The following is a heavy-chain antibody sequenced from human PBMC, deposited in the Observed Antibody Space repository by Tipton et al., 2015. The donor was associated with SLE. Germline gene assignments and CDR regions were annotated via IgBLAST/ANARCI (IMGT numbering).Heavy chain of an antibody. J-gene: IGHJ4*02. CDR2: IYHSGST. V-gene: IGHV4-4*02. CDR3: ARRNFGSSWYYFAY. CDR1: GGSISSSNW. Sequence: TLSLTCAVSGGSISSSNWWSWVRQPPGKGLEWIGEIYHSGSTNYNPSLKSRVTISVDKSKNQFSLKLSSVTAADTAVYYCARRNFGSSWYYFAYWGQGTLVTVSS. D-gene: IGHD6-13*01.